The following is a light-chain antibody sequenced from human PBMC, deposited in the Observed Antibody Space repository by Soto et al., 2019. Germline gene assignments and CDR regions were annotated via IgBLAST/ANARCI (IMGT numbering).Light chain of an antibody. CDR1: QSVSSY. CDR3: QQRSNWPLT. V-gene: IGKV3-11*01. CDR2: DAS. Sequence: EIVLTQSPATLSLSPGERATLSCRASQSVSSYLAWYQQKPGQAPTLLIYDASNRATGIPARFSGSGSGTDFTLTISRLESEDFAVYYCQQRSNWPLTFGGGTKVEIK. J-gene: IGKJ4*01.